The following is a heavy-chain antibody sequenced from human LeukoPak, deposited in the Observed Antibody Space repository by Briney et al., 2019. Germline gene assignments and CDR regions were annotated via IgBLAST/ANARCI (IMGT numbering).Heavy chain of an antibody. Sequence: PGGSLRLSCAASGFTFRNYAMTWVRQAPGKGLEWVSGIGATGVSTHYADSVRGRFTISRDNSKNSLYLQMNSLSVEDTAIYYCTIPGGGYWGQGTLVTVSS. CDR2: IGATGVST. D-gene: IGHD1-26*01. J-gene: IGHJ4*02. CDR3: TIPGGGY. CDR1: GFTFRNYA. V-gene: IGHV3-23*01.